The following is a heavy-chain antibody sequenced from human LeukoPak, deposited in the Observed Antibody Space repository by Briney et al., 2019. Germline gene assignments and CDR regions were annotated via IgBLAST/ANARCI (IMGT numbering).Heavy chain of an antibody. Sequence: SQTLPLTCTVSGGSISSGSYYWSWIRQPAGKGLEWIGRIYTSGSTNYNPSLKSRVTISVDTSKNQFSLKLSSVTAADTAVYYCARVTGYMIEDYFDYWGQGTLVTVSS. D-gene: IGHD3-22*01. J-gene: IGHJ4*02. CDR1: GGSISSGSYY. CDR3: ARVTGYMIEDYFDY. CDR2: IYTSGST. V-gene: IGHV4-61*02.